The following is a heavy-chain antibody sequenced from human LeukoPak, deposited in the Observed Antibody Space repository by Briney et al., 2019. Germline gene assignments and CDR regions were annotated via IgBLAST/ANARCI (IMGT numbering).Heavy chain of an antibody. CDR1: GFTFSSYA. D-gene: IGHD6-19*01. CDR2: ISYDGSNK. Sequence: GGSLRLSCAASGFTFSSYAMHWVRQAPGKGLEWVAVISYDGSNKYYADSVKGRFTISRDNSKNTLYLQMNSLRAEDTAMYYCARDYPSYSSGWTVPDYWGQGTLVTVSS. J-gene: IGHJ4*02. V-gene: IGHV3-30-3*01. CDR3: ARDYPSYSSGWTVPDY.